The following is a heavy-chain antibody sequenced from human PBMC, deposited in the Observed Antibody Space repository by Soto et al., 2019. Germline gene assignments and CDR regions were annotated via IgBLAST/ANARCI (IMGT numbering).Heavy chain of an antibody. CDR1: GGTFSSYA. CDR2: IIPIFGTA. CDR3: ARQQAYYYDSSGYVSDY. J-gene: IGHJ4*02. Sequence: SVKVSCKASGGTFSSYAISWVRQAPGQGLEWMGGIIPIFGTANYAQKFQGRVTITADESTSTAYMELSSLRSEDTAVYYCARQQAYYYDSSGYVSDYWGQGTLVTVSS. V-gene: IGHV1-69*13. D-gene: IGHD3-22*01.